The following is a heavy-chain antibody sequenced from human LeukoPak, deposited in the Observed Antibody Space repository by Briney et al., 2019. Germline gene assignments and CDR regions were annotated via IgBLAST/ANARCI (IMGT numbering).Heavy chain of an antibody. J-gene: IGHJ4*02. Sequence: KTSETLSLTCTVSGGSISSSSYYWGWIRQPPGKGLEWIGSIYYSGSTYYNPSLKSRVTISVDTSKNQFSLKLSSVTAADTAVYYCARGRLDYDFWSGYYTGNRIYFDYWGQGTLVTVSS. V-gene: IGHV4-39*01. D-gene: IGHD3-3*01. CDR3: ARGRLDYDFWSGYYTGNRIYFDY. CDR1: GGSISSSSYY. CDR2: IYYSGST.